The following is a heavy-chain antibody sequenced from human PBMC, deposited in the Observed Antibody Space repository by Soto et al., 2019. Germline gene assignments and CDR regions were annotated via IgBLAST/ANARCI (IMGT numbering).Heavy chain of an antibody. CDR2: ISSGGSPA. J-gene: IGHJ6*02. V-gene: IGHV3-11*06. CDR3: ARVGTLYAMDV. D-gene: IGHD1-26*01. Sequence: QVQLVEAGGCLVKPGESLRLSCAASGFTFRDYYMSWIRQAPGKGLEWGSYISSGGSPAIDADSVKGRFSNSRNNAKNSLYMQMDSLRAEDTAVYYCARVGTLYAMDVWGPGTTVTVSS. CDR1: GFTFRDYY.